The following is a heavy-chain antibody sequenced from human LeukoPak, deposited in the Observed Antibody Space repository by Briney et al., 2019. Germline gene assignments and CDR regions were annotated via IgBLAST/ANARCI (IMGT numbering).Heavy chain of an antibody. CDR2: LTYTSRAR. V-gene: IGHV3-48*01. D-gene: IGHD2-15*01. CDR3: ARAYCSSGSCFG. J-gene: IGHJ4*02. Sequence: GGSLRLSCAASGFTFSSYSMSWVRQAPGKGLEWVASLTYTSRARYYADSVKGRFTISRDNVKNSLYLQMDSLRAEDTAVHYCARAYCSSGSCFGWGQGTLVTVSS. CDR1: GFTFSSYS.